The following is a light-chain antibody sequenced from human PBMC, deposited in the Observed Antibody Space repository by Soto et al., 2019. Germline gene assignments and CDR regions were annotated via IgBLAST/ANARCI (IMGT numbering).Light chain of an antibody. Sequence: AIQLTQSPSSLSASVGDRVTITCRASQGISSALAWYQQKPGKAPKLLLYDASSFESGVPSRFSGSKTGTDFTLAISSLQPENFAKYYCEHFDNYPISFGQGTRLEIK. CDR3: EHFDNYPIS. V-gene: IGKV1D-13*01. CDR1: QGISSA. J-gene: IGKJ5*01. CDR2: DAS.